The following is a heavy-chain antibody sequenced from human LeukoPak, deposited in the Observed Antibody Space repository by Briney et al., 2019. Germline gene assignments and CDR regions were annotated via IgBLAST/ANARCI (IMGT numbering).Heavy chain of an antibody. CDR1: GGSFSGYY. CDR2: INHSGST. V-gene: IGHV4-34*01. D-gene: IGHD5-18*01. J-gene: IGHJ6*03. Sequence: SQTLSLTRAVYGGSFSGYYWSWIRQPPGKGLEWIGEINHSGSTNYNPSLKSRGTISVDTAKNQFSLKPSSVTTADTAVYYCARGRIQLWLRYYYYMDVWVKGGKVSVSS. CDR3: ARGRIQLWLRYYYYMDV.